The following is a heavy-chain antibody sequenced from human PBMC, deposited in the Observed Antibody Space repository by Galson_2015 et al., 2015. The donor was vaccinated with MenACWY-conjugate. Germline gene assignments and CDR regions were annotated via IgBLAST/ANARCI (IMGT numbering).Heavy chain of an antibody. J-gene: IGHJ3*02. CDR1: GFTFSTSW. D-gene: IGHD6-13*01. Sequence: SLRLSCAASGFTFSTSWMNWVRQAPGKGLEWVANIPQDGGEKYYVDSVQGRFTISRDNAKHSLHLQMTSLRAEDTAVYYCVRDVFRSSSSWYDPDAFDNWGQGTMVTVSS. CDR2: IPQDGGEK. V-gene: IGHV3-7*01. CDR3: VRDVFRSSSSWYDPDAFDN.